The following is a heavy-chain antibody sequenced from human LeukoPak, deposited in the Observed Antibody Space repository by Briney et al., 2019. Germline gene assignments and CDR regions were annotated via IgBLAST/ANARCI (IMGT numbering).Heavy chain of an antibody. CDR3: AKAGDRNYFDY. J-gene: IGHJ4*02. CDR1: GFTFTTYA. D-gene: IGHD3-22*01. CDR2: ISPTGDGA. V-gene: IGHV3-23*01. Sequence: RGSLRLSCAASGFTFTTYALHWVRPAPGKGLEWVSGISPTGDGAYYADSVKGRFTISRDNSKNTLYVHMNSLRAEDTAVYYCAKAGDRNYFDYWGQGALVTVSS.